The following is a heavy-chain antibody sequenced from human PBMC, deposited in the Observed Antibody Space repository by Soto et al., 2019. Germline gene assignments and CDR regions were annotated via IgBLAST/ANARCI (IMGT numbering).Heavy chain of an antibody. V-gene: IGHV3-48*01. CDR1: GFTFSSYS. CDR3: ARVAVVDATLNAFDI. Sequence: EVQLVESGGGLVQPGGSLRLSCAASGFTFSSYSMSWVRQAPGKGLEWVSYINSRSSTIYYADSVKGRFSISRDNARNSLYLQMNSLRAEDTAMYYCARVAVVDATLNAFDIWGQGTMVTVSS. CDR2: INSRSSTI. J-gene: IGHJ3*02. D-gene: IGHD2-15*01.